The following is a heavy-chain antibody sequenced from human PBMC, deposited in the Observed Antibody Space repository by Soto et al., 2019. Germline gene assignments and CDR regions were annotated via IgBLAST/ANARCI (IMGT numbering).Heavy chain of an antibody. CDR2: IKQDGSEK. D-gene: IGHD2-2*01. CDR1: GFTFSSYW. J-gene: IGHJ4*02. Sequence: PGGSLRLSCAASGFTFSSYWMSWVRQAPGKGLEWVANIKQDGSEKYYVDSVKGRFTISRDNAKNSLYLQMNSLRAEDTAVYYCARETHGNLVPADYIFDYWGQGTLVTVSS. CDR3: ARETHGNLVPADYIFDY. V-gene: IGHV3-7*01.